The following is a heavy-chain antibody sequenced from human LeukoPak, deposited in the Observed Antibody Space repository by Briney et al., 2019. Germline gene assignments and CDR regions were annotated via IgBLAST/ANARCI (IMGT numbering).Heavy chain of an antibody. Sequence: GGSLRLSCAASGSTFSSYGMHWVRQAPGKGLEWVAVISYDGSNKYYADSVKGRFTISRDNSKNTLYLQMNSLRAEDTAVYYCAKARGYSSGWSPYYYYGMDAWGQGTTVTVSS. J-gene: IGHJ6*02. D-gene: IGHD6-19*01. CDR2: ISYDGSNK. V-gene: IGHV3-30*18. CDR1: GSTFSSYG. CDR3: AKARGYSSGWSPYYYYGMDA.